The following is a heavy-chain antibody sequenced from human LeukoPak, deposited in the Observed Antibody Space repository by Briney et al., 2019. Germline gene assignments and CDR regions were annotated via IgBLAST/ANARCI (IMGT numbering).Heavy chain of an antibody. Sequence: GGSLRLSCAASGFTFSSYEMNWVRQAPGKGLEWVSYISSSGSTIYYADSVKGRFTISRDNAKNSLYLQMNSLRAEDTAVYYCARVRGYYDSSIIYWGQGTLVTVSS. CDR1: GFTFSSYE. D-gene: IGHD3-22*01. J-gene: IGHJ4*02. CDR3: ARVRGYYDSSIIY. V-gene: IGHV3-48*03. CDR2: ISSSGSTI.